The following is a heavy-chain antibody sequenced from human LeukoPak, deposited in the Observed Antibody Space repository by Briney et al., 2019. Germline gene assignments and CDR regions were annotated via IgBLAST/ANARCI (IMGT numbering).Heavy chain of an antibody. D-gene: IGHD4-11*01. J-gene: IGHJ4*02. CDR2: IRYDGSNK. Sequence: PGGSLRLSCAASGFRFSSYGVHWVRQAPGKGLEWVAFIRYDGSNKYYADSVKGRFTIPRDNSKNTLYLQMNSLRAEDTAVYYCARDRSSNPASTEYYFDYWGQGTLVTVSS. V-gene: IGHV3-30*02. CDR1: GFRFSSYG. CDR3: ARDRSSNPASTEYYFDY.